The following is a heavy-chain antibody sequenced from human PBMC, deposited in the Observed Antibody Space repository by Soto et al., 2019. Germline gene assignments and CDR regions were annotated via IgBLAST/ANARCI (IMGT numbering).Heavy chain of an antibody. CDR3: ARDLSGDYGALDT. Sequence: QAQLVESGGGVVQPGRSLRLSCAPSGFTFSSYGMHWARQAPGKGLEWVAVIWYDGSNKVYADSVKGRFTISRDNSKNTLYLQMNSLRAEDTAVYYCARDLSGDYGALDTWGQGTMVTVSS. CDR1: GFTFSSYG. D-gene: IGHD4-17*01. J-gene: IGHJ3*02. V-gene: IGHV3-33*01. CDR2: IWYDGSNK.